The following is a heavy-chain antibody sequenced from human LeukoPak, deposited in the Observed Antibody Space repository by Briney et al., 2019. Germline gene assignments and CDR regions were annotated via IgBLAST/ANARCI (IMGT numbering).Heavy chain of an antibody. CDR2: FDPEDGKT. CDR3: AVAKFYYENSAYLYFFDS. J-gene: IGHJ4*02. V-gene: IGHV1-24*01. CDR1: GYSLTELS. D-gene: IGHD3-22*01. Sequence: GASVKASCKVSGYSLTELSMHWVRQAPGKGLEWMGGFDPEDGKTIYARKFQGGVTMTEDTSTDTAYMELSSLKSEDTAVYYCAVAKFYYENSAYLYFFDSWGQGTLVTVSS.